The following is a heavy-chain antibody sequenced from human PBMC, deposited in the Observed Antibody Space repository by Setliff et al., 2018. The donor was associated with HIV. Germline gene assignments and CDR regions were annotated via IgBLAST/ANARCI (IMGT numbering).Heavy chain of an antibody. CDR3: AREGWSDHYYYYMDV. D-gene: IGHD2-15*01. V-gene: IGHV4-4*07. CDR1: GGSISSYY. J-gene: IGHJ6*03. CDR2: IFSSGTT. Sequence: PSETLSLTCSVSGGSISSYYWNWIRQPAGKGLEWIGRIFSSGTTNYNPSLQSRITMSVDTSKNQSSLKLNSVTAADTAVYYCAREGWSDHYYYYMDVWDKGTTVTVSS.